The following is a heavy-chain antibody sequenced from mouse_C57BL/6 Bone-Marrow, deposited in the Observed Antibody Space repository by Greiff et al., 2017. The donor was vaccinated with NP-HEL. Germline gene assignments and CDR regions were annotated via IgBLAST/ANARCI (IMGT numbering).Heavy chain of an antibody. J-gene: IGHJ3*01. CDR1: GFTFSDYY. Sequence: EVMLVESGGGIVQPGGSLKLSCAASGFTFSDYYMYWVRQTPEKRLEWVAYISNGGGSTYYPETVKGRVTIARDNAKNTLYLQMSRLKSEDTAMYYCARHDYGSSTWFAYWGQGTLVTVSA. CDR3: ARHDYGSSTWFAY. V-gene: IGHV5-12*01. CDR2: ISNGGGST. D-gene: IGHD1-1*01.